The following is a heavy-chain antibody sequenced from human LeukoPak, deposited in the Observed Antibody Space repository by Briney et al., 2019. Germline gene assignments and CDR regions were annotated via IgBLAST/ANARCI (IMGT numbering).Heavy chain of an antibody. D-gene: IGHD3-16*01. J-gene: IGHJ6*03. CDR2: ISADNGNT. CDR3: ARGVGGLGNMDV. Sequence: GASVKVSCKASGYTFTTNGISWVRQAPGQGLEWMGWISADNGNTNYAQKVQGRVTMTRNTSINTAYLELSSLRSDDTAVYFCARGVGGLGNMDVWGKGTTVIIS. CDR1: GYTFTTNG. V-gene: IGHV1-18*01.